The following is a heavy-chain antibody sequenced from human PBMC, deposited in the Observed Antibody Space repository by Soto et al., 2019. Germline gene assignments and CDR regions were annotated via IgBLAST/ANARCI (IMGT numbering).Heavy chain of an antibody. CDR1: GITFSSYA. Sequence: PGGSLRLSCAAAGITFSSYAMSWVRQAPGKGLEWVSAISGSGGSTYYADSVKGRFTISRDNSKNTLYLQMNSLRAEDTAVYYCAKAPEWFGEPRFDYWGQGTLATVSS. V-gene: IGHV3-23*01. CDR2: ISGSGGST. CDR3: AKAPEWFGEPRFDY. J-gene: IGHJ4*02. D-gene: IGHD3-10*01.